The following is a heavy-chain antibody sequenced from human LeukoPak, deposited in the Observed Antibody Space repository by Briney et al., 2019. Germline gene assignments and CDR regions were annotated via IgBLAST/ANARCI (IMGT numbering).Heavy chain of an antibody. V-gene: IGHV3-33*01. J-gene: IGHJ4*02. CDR2: IWYDGSNK. CDR3: ARDSDSSGYYSFDY. D-gene: IGHD3-22*01. Sequence: GGSLRLSCAASGFTFSSYGMHWVRQAPGKGLEWVAVIWYDGSNKYYADSVKGRFTISRDNSKNTLYLQMNSLRAEDTAVYYCARDSDSSGYYSFDYWGQGTLVTVSS. CDR1: GFTFSSYG.